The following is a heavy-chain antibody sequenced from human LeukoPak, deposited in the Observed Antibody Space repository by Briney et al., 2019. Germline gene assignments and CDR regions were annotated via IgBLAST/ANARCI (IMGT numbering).Heavy chain of an antibody. CDR3: ARMGFGRIDY. D-gene: IGHD1-14*01. CDR2: IYYSGST. J-gene: IGHJ4*02. CDR1: GGPISSYY. V-gene: IGHV4-59*05. Sequence: SETLSLTCTVSGGPISSYYWSWIRQPPGKGLEWIGSIYYSGSTYYNPSLKSRVTISVDTSKNQFSLKLSSVTAADTAVYYCARMGFGRIDYWGQGTLVTVSS.